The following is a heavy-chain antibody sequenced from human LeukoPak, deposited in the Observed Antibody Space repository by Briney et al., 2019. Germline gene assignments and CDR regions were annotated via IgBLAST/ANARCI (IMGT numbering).Heavy chain of an antibody. V-gene: IGHV4-39*01. J-gene: IGHJ4*02. Sequence: SETLSLTCTVSGGSISSSSYYWGWIRLPPGKGLEWIGSIYYSGSTYYNPSLKSRVTISVDTSKNQFSLKLSSVTAADTAVYYCSHGYSYGYPLNYFDYWGQGTLVTVSS. D-gene: IGHD5-18*01. CDR2: IYYSGST. CDR1: GGSISSSSYY. CDR3: SHGYSYGYPLNYFDY.